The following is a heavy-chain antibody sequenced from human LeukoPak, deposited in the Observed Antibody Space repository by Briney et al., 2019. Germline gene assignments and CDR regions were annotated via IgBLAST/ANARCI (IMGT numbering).Heavy chain of an antibody. Sequence: ASVKVSCKASGGTFSSYAISWVRQAPGQGLEWMGGIIPIFGTANYAQKFQGRVTITADESTSTAYMELSSLKASDTAMYYCASFHISGKSYNGLHYWGQGTLVTVSS. J-gene: IGHJ4*02. V-gene: IGHV1-69*13. CDR2: IIPIFGTA. CDR3: ASFHISGKSYNGLHY. D-gene: IGHD3-10*01. CDR1: GGTFSSYA.